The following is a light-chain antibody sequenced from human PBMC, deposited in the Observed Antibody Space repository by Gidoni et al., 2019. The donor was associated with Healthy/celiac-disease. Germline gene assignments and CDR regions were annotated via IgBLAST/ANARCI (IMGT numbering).Light chain of an antibody. CDR2: WAS. Sequence: IVMTQSPDSLAVSLGERATINCKSSQSVLYSSNNKNYLAWYQQKPGQPPKLPIYWASTRETGVPDRCSGSGSETDFTLTISSLQAEDVAVYYCQQYYSTPLTFXGXTKVXIK. V-gene: IGKV4-1*01. CDR3: QQYYSTPLT. J-gene: IGKJ4*01. CDR1: QSVLYSSNNKNY.